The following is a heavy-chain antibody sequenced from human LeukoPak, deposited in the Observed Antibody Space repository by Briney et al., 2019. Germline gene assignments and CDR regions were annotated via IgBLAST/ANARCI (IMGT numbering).Heavy chain of an antibody. CDR3: ARQWKQLWYVDY. Sequence: SETLSLTCTVSGGSISSSSYYWGWIRQPPGKGLEWIGSTYYNGSTYYNPSLKSRVTISGDTSRNQFSLKLSSVTAADTAVYYCARQWKQLWYVDYWGQGTLVTVSS. CDR2: TYYNGST. D-gene: IGHD5-18*01. J-gene: IGHJ4*02. V-gene: IGHV4-39*01. CDR1: GGSISSSSYY.